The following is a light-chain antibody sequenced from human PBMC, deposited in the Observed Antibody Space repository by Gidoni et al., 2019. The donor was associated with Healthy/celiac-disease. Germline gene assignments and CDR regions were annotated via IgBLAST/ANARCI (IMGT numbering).Light chain of an antibody. CDR2: TNN. CDR1: SSNVGGNT. V-gene: IGLV1-44*01. CDR3: AAWDDSLNGPV. J-gene: IGLJ3*02. Sequence: QSVLPQPPPASGTPGPRVTIPCSGSSSNVGGNTVHWYQQPPGTAPKLLIYTNNQRPSGVPDRFSGSKSGTSASLAISGLQSEDEADYYWAAWDDSLNGPVFGGGTKLTVL.